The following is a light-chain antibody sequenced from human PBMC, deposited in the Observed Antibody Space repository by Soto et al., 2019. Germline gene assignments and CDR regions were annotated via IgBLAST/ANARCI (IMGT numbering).Light chain of an antibody. V-gene: IGKV1-33*01. Sequence: DIQITQSPSYLSASVEDRVNITCQASQNINNYLNWYQQKPGRAPKLLIYDASNLEAGVPSRFRGSGSGKDFTFTISRLQPEEIATYYCKQYENLPNFGQGTRLDIK. CDR1: QNINNY. J-gene: IGKJ5*01. CDR3: KQYENLPN. CDR2: DAS.